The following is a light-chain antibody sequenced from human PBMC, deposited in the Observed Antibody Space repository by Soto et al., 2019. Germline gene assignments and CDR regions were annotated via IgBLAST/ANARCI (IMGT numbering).Light chain of an antibody. J-gene: IGLJ1*01. Sequence: QSVLTQPPSVSGAPGQRVTISCTGSRSNIGARYEVHWYQQLPGTAPKLLIYGNYNRPSGVPDRFSGSKSGTSASLAITGLQAEDEADYSCLSYESSLSGYVFGTGTKLTVL. V-gene: IGLV1-40*01. CDR3: LSYESSLSGYV. CDR1: RSNIGARYE. CDR2: GNY.